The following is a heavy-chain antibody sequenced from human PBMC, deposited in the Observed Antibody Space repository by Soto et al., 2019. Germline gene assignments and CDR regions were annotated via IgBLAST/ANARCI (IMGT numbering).Heavy chain of an antibody. CDR1: GGSISSSSYY. D-gene: IGHD5-18*01. J-gene: IGHJ4*02. Sequence: SETLSLTCTVSGGSISSSSYYWGCIRQPPGKGLEWIASIDYTGNTFYNPSLTSRVTISVDTSKNQFSLKVTSVTAADTAVYYCARINKGYGADSWGQGTLVTVSS. V-gene: IGHV4-39*01. CDR3: ARINKGYGADS. CDR2: IDYTGNT.